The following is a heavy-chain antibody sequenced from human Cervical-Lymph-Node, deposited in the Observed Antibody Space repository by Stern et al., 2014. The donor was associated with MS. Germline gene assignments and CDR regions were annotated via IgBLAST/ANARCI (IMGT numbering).Heavy chain of an antibody. J-gene: IGHJ6*02. Sequence: VQLLQSGAEVKKPGASVQVSCKPSGFTFSNYYVHWLRQAPGQRPEWMGRISPKNGDTNYAPKFQGRVTMTRDTSVGLVSLEVTRLRLDDKAIYYCAENMDVWGQGTTVTVSS. V-gene: IGHV1-2*02. CDR1: GFTFSNYY. CDR2: ISPKNGDT. CDR3: AENMDV.